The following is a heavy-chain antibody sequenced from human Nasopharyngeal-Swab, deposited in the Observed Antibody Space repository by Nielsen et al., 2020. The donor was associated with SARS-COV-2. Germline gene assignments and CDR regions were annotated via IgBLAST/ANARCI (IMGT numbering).Heavy chain of an antibody. CDR1: GFPFSNHY. D-gene: IGHD2-21*02. CDR2: IRQDAREQ. CDR3: ARESVVTGMDDAPDI. Sequence: GESLKISCAASGFPFSNHYMTWVRQPPGKGLEWVANIRQDAREQFYVDSVKGRFTISRDKAKNSVFLQMNSLRSEDTAVYYCARESVVTGMDDAPDIWGRGTMVTVSS. J-gene: IGHJ3*02. V-gene: IGHV3-7*04.